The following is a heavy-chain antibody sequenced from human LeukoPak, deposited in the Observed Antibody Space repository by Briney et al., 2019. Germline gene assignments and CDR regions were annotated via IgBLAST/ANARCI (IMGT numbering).Heavy chain of an antibody. Sequence: SETLSLTCAVYGGSFSGYYWSWIRQPPGKGLEWIGEINHSGSTNYNPSLKSRVTISVDTSKNQFSLKLSSVTAADTAVYYCARVGAGYWYFDLWGRGTLVTVSS. D-gene: IGHD1-14*01. CDR2: INHSGST. CDR3: ARVGAGYWYFDL. J-gene: IGHJ2*01. CDR1: GGSFSGYY. V-gene: IGHV4-34*01.